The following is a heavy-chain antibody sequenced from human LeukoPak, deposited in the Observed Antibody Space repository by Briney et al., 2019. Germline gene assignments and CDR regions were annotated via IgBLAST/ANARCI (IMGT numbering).Heavy chain of an antibody. V-gene: IGHV3-21*01. CDR1: GFTFSTYT. D-gene: IGHD3-22*01. Sequence: PGGSLRLSCAASGFTFSTYTMNWVRQAPGKGLEWVSSISTSSSYIYYADSVRGRFTIPRDNARNSLYLQVNSLRAEDTAVYYCARSQDYYDSSGYYFAFDIWGQGTMVTVSS. CDR2: ISTSSSYI. J-gene: IGHJ3*02. CDR3: ARSQDYYDSSGYYFAFDI.